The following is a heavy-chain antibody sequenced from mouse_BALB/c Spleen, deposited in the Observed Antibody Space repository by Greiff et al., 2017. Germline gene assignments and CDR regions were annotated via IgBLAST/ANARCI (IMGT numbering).Heavy chain of an antibody. CDR3: TRDRYDDYAMDY. V-gene: IGHV5-6-4*01. CDR1: GFTFSSYT. J-gene: IGHJ4*01. D-gene: IGHD2-14*01. CDR2: ISSGGSYT. Sequence: EVMLVESGGGLVKPGGSLKLSCAASGFTFSSYTMSWVRQTPEKRLEWVATISSGGSYTYYPDSVKGRFTISRDNAKNTLYLQMSSLKSEDTAMYYCTRDRYDDYAMDYWGQGTSVTVSS.